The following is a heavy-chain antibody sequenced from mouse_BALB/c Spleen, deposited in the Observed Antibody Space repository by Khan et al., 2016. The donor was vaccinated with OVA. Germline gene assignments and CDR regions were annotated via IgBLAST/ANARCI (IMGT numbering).Heavy chain of an antibody. Sequence: EVQLQESGPELMKPGASVKISCKASGHSFTSYYIHWVKQSHGKSLEWIGYIDPFNGGTSYNPKFKGKATLTVDKSSSTAYMHLSSLTSDDSAVYYCARHGYVAWFAYWGQGTLVTVSA. V-gene: IGHV1S135*01. CDR1: GHSFTSYY. J-gene: IGHJ3*01. CDR3: ARHGYVAWFAY. D-gene: IGHD2-2*01. CDR2: IDPFNGGT.